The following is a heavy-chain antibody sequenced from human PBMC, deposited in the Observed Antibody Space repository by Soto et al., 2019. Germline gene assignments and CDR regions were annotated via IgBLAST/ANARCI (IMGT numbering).Heavy chain of an antibody. D-gene: IGHD3-3*02. J-gene: IGHJ5*01. CDR2: VYYRGSI. CDR3: ARVTFTPNWFDS. CDR1: ADSISSPDYY. Sequence: SETLSLTCPVSADSISSPDYYWSWIRQAPGKGLELIGYVYYRGSIYYTPSFESRVTISVDTSKNQFSLKLTSVTAADSAMYFCARVTFTPNWFDSWGQG. V-gene: IGHV4-30-4*01.